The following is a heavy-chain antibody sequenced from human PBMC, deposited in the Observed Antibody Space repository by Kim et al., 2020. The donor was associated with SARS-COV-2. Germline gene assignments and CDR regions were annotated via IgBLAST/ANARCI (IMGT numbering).Heavy chain of an antibody. D-gene: IGHD2-2*01. CDR3: ASPPPEYCSSTSCYLGY. CDR1: GGSFSGYY. CDR2: INHSGST. Sequence: ETLSLTCAVYGGSFSGYYWSWIRQPPGKGLEWIGEINHSGSTNYNPSLKSRVTISVDTSKNQFSLKLSSVTAADTAVYYCASPPPEYCSSTSCYLGYWGQGTLVTVSS. J-gene: IGHJ4*02. V-gene: IGHV4-34*01.